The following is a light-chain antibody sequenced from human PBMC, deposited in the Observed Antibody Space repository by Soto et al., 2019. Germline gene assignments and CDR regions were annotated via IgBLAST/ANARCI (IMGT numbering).Light chain of an antibody. J-gene: IGLJ1*01. CDR2: DVG. CDR1: SSDIGGYNF. V-gene: IGLV2-14*01. CDR3: PPYSTVSTYV. Sequence: QSVLTQPASVSGSPGQSITIACTGTSSDIGGYNFVSWYQQHPGKAPKLLIYDVGNRPSGVSNRFSGSKSGNTASLTISGLQAEDEAHYYCPPYSTVSTYVFGTGTKLTVL.